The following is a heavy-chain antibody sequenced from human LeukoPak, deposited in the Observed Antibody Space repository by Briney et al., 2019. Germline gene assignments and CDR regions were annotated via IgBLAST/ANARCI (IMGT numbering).Heavy chain of an antibody. J-gene: IGHJ5*02. D-gene: IGHD6-19*01. Sequence: GGSLRLSCAASGFTFSSYAMSWVRQAPGKGLEWVSAISGSGGSTYYADSVKGRFTISRDNSKNTLYLQMNSLRAEDTAVYYWAKSLVRGCYQDHQIISRFDRWGQGTLVTVSS. CDR1: GFTFSSYA. CDR3: AKSLVRGCYQDHQIISRFDR. V-gene: IGHV3-23*01. CDR2: ISGSGGST.